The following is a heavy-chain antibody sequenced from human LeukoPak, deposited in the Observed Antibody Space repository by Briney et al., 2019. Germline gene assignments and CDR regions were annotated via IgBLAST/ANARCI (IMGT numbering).Heavy chain of an antibody. CDR2: IYADGRT. CDR1: GFTLSNYN. CDR3: VRSVFS. J-gene: IGHJ5*02. V-gene: IGHV3-66*01. D-gene: IGHD2-8*01. Sequence: GGSLRLSCAASGFTLSNYNMDWVRQAPGRGLECVSLIYADGRTFYADSVKGRFTISRDNSRNKMDLQMDSLRAEDTAVYFCVRSVFSWGQGTRVTVSS.